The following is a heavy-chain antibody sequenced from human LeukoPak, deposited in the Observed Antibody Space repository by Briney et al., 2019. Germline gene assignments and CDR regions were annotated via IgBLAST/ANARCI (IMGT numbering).Heavy chain of an antibody. Sequence: PGGSLRLSCAASGFTFSTFAMSWVRQTPGKGLEWVSVISSGGGSTDYADSVKGRFTVSRDNSKNTLYLQMDSLTVEDTAVYYCAKAAAGNSWGQGTLVTVSS. V-gene: IGHV3-23*01. CDR1: GFTFSTFA. J-gene: IGHJ4*02. CDR2: ISSGGGST. D-gene: IGHD6-13*01. CDR3: AKAAAGNS.